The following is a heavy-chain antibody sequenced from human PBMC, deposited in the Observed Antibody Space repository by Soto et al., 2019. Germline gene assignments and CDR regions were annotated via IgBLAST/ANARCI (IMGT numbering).Heavy chain of an antibody. V-gene: IGHV1-8*01. D-gene: IGHD6-19*01. J-gene: IGHJ6*02. CDR2: MNPNSGNT. Sequence: ASVKVSCKASGYTFTSYDINWVRQATGQGLEWMGWMNPNSGNTGYAQKFQGRVTMTRNTSISTAYMELSSLRSEATAVYYCARGSIAVAGTDYYYYYGMDVWGQGTTVTVSS. CDR1: GYTFTSYD. CDR3: ARGSIAVAGTDYYYYYGMDV.